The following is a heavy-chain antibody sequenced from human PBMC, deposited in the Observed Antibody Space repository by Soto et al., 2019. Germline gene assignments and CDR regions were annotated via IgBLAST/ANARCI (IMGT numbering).Heavy chain of an antibody. CDR1: GGSISSGGYY. V-gene: IGHV4-31*03. D-gene: IGHD5-12*01. CDR2: IYYSGST. Sequence: SETLSLTCTVSGGSISSGGYYWSWIRQHPGKGLEWIGYIYYSGSTYYNPSLKSRVTISVDTSKNQFSLKLSSVTAADTAVYYCAREFLSNCGYDLGRWFDLWGQGTLVTVSS. CDR3: AREFLSNCGYDLGRWFDL. J-gene: IGHJ5*02.